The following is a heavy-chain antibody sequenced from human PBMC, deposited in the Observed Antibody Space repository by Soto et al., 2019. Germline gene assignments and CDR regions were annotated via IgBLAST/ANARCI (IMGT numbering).Heavy chain of an antibody. Sequence: GGSLRLSCAASGFTLRSYWVSWVRQAPGKGLEWLATIKTDASEKKYVDSVKGRFTVSRDNAKNSLYLQMDSLRAEDTAVYYCARDSGYCSGSSVNHYLDCWGRGTLVTVSS. D-gene: IGHD3-10*01. J-gene: IGHJ4*01. CDR1: GFTLRSYW. CDR2: IKTDASEK. CDR3: ARDSGYCSGSSVNHYLDC. V-gene: IGHV3-7*01.